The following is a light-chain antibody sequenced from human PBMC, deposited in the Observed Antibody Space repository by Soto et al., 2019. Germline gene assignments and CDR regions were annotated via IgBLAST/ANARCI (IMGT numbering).Light chain of an antibody. V-gene: IGLV2-14*03. CDR1: GMNVCGYNH. CDR3: SSYTSSNTRPIV. CDR2: DVT. Sequence: LTQPAPGCGLPGQSITTARTGTGMNVCGYNHVSWYQHPPGNAPKLIIYDVTNRPSGVSNPFSGSKSGNTASLTISGLQPEDEADYYCSSYTSSNTRPIVFGTGTKVTVL. J-gene: IGLJ1*01.